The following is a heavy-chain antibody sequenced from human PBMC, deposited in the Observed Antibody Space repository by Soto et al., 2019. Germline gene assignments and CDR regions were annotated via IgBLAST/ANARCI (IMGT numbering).Heavy chain of an antibody. CDR1: GFIFNNYA. CDR2: ISANSGNT. Sequence: GASVKVSCKAFGFIFNNYAISWVRQAPGQGLEWMGWISANSGNTNYAQKLQGRVTMTTDTSTSTAYMELRSLRSDDTAVYYCATAGNYDSSGRDFWGQGTRVTVSS. J-gene: IGHJ4*02. D-gene: IGHD3-22*01. V-gene: IGHV1-18*04. CDR3: ATAGNYDSSGRDF.